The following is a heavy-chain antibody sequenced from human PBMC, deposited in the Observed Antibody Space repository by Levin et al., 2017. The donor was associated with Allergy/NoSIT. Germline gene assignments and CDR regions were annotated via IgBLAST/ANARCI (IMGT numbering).Heavy chain of an antibody. Sequence: ASVKVSCKASGYTFTSYGISWVRQAPGQGLEWMGWISAYNGNTNYAQKLQGRVTMTTDTSTSTAYMELRSLRSDDTAVYYCARGGGIVVVIESDDAFDIWGQGTMVTVSS. CDR1: GYTFTSYG. CDR3: ARGGGIVVVIESDDAFDI. CDR2: ISAYNGNT. V-gene: IGHV1-18*01. J-gene: IGHJ3*02. D-gene: IGHD3-22*01.